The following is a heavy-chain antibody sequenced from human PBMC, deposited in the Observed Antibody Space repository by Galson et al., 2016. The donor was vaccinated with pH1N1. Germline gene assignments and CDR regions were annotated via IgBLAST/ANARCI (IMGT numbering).Heavy chain of an antibody. V-gene: IGHV3-23*01. J-gene: IGHJ4*02. CDR1: GFTFSSYA. D-gene: IGHD4-17*01. CDR2: ISGRGEST. CDR3: AKDLSSDYGDYGLDY. Sequence: SLRLSCAASGFTFSSYAMSWVRQAPGKELEWVSAISGRGESTYYSDSVKGHLTISRDNSKNTLYLQMNSLRTEDTAVYYCAKDLSSDYGDYGLDYWGQGTLVTVSS.